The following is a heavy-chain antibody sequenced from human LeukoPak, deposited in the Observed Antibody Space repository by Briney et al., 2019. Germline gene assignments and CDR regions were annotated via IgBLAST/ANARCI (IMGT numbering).Heavy chain of an antibody. Sequence: SETLSLTCTVSGGSISSYYWSWIRQPPGKGLEWIGYIYNSGSTNYNPSLKSRVTMSLDTSKNQFSLKLTSVTAADTAVYYCARGPSSSGWYGVDYWGQGTLVTVSS. J-gene: IGHJ4*02. D-gene: IGHD6-19*01. CDR3: ARGPSSSGWYGVDY. CDR1: GGSISSYY. CDR2: IYNSGST. V-gene: IGHV4-59*12.